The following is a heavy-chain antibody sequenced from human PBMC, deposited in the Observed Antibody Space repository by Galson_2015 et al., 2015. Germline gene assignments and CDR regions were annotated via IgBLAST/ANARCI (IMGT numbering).Heavy chain of an antibody. CDR2: VKQDGSEK. Sequence: SLRLSCAASGFTFSNYWIAWVRQAPGKGLEWVANVKQDGSEKHYVDSVKGRFVISSDNAKNSVYLQLNNLRAEDTAVYYCTRGAPQYWYFDLWGRGTLVTVSS. CDR1: GFTFSNYW. J-gene: IGHJ2*01. V-gene: IGHV3-7*03. CDR3: TRGAPQYWYFDL.